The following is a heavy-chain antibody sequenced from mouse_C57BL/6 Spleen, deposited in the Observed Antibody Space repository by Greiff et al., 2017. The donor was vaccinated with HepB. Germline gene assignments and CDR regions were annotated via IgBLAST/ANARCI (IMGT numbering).Heavy chain of an antibody. CDR2: IYPGDGST. Sequence: VQLQQSGPELVKPGASVKLSCKASGYTFTSYDINWVKQRPGQGLEWIGWIYPGDGSTKYNEKFKGKATLTVDTSSSTAYMELHSLTSEDSAVYFCAREITTAPDYWGQGTTLTVSS. V-gene: IGHV1-85*01. D-gene: IGHD1-2*01. CDR3: AREITTAPDY. J-gene: IGHJ2*01. CDR1: GYTFTSYD.